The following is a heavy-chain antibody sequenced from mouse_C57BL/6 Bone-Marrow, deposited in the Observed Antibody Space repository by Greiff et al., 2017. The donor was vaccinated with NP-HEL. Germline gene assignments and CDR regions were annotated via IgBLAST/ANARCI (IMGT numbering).Heavy chain of an antibody. D-gene: IGHD2-1*01. CDR3: VRRSTPAMDD. CDR1: GFSFTTYA. V-gene: IGHV10-1*01. J-gene: IGHJ4*01. CDR2: IRSKSNNYAS. Sequence: EVHLVESGGGLVQPKGSLKLSCAASGFSFTTYAMNWVRQAPGKGLDWVARIRSKSNNYASYYADSVKDRFTISRDDSESMLYLQMNNLKTEDTAMYYCVRRSTPAMDDWGQGTSVTVSS.